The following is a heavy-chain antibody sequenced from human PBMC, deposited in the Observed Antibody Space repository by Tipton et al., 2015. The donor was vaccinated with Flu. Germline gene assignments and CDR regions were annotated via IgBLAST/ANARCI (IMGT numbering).Heavy chain of an antibody. CDR2: ISYDGSNK. CDR3: ARGRTVVVIAIPCY. J-gene: IGHJ4*02. Sequence: RSLRHSCAASGFIFSSYAMHLVRQAPGKGLVWGAVISYDGSNKYHADSVKGRFTSSRDNSKNTLYLQMNSLRAEDTAVYYCARGRTVVVIAIPCYWGQGALVAVSS. D-gene: IGHD2-21*01. CDR1: GFIFSSYA. V-gene: IGHV3-30*01.